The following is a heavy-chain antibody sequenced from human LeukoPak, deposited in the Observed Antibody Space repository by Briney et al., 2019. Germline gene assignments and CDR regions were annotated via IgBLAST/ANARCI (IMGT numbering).Heavy chain of an antibody. D-gene: IGHD2-15*01. J-gene: IGHJ4*02. Sequence: GGSLRLSCAASGFTVSSNYMSWVRQAPGRGLEWVSVIYSGGSTYYADSVKGRFTISRDNSKNTLYLQMNSLRAEDTAVYYCARAEDIVVVVAAFPSYWGQGTLVTVSS. CDR1: GFTVSSNY. CDR3: ARAEDIVVVVAAFPSY. V-gene: IGHV3-66*01. CDR2: IYSGGST.